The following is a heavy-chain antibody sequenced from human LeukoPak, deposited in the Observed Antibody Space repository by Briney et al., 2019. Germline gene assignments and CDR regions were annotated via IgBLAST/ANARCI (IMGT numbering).Heavy chain of an antibody. CDR2: ISDDGSNE. V-gene: IGHV3-30*04. CDR1: GFTFSSYA. Sequence: PGTSLRLSCAASGFTFSSYAMHWVRQAPGKGLEWVAVISDDGSNESYADSVKGRFTISRDNSKNTLYLQMNSLRADDTAVYYCARSRNPYCSGTRCRTFDPWGQGTLVTVSS. D-gene: IGHD2-2*01. CDR3: ARSRNPYCSGTRCRTFDP. J-gene: IGHJ5*02.